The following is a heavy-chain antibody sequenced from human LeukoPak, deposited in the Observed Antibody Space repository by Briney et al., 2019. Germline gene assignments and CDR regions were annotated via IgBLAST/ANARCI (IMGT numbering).Heavy chain of an antibody. Sequence: PGGSLRLSCAASGFTFSSHGMSWVRQAPRKGLEWVSGISGSGGGTFYADSVRGRFTISRDNSKNTVYLQMNSLRAEDTAVYYCAKSATTVTSNFDYWGQGTLVTVSS. J-gene: IGHJ4*02. CDR1: GFTFSSHG. CDR3: AKSATTVTSNFDY. CDR2: ISGSGGGT. V-gene: IGHV3-23*01. D-gene: IGHD4-17*01.